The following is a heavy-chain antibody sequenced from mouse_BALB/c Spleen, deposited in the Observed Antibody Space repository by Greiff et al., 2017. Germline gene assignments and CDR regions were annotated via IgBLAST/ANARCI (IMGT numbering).Heavy chain of an antibody. V-gene: IGHV3-1*02. CDR3: AIRGKGYAMDY. J-gene: IGHJ4*01. CDR2: IHYSGST. CDR1: GYSITSGYS. D-gene: IGHD2-1*01. Sequence: EVKVIESGPDLVKPSQSLSLTCTVTGYSITSGYSWHWIRQFPGNKLEWMGFIHYSGSTNYNPSLKRRISITRDTSKNQFFLQLNSVTTEDTATYYFAIRGKGYAMDYWGQGTSVTVSS.